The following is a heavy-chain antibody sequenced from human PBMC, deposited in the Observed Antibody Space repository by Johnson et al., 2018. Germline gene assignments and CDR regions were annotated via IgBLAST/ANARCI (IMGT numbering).Heavy chain of an antibody. Sequence: QVQLVESGGGVVQPGRSLRLSCAASGFSFSSYGMHWVRQAPGQGLEWLAVISYDGSNKYFADSVKGRFAISRDNSDNTLYLQMNRLRAEDTAVYYCAKSDTTRVMLDPLDMWGQGTMVVVSS. CDR2: ISYDGSNK. D-gene: IGHD5-18*01. CDR3: AKSDTTRVMLDPLDM. CDR1: GFSFSSYG. J-gene: IGHJ3*02. V-gene: IGHV3-30*18.